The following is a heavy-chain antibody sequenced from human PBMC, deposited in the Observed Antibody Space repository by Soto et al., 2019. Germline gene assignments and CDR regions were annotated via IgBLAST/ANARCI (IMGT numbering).Heavy chain of an antibody. J-gene: IGHJ4*02. D-gene: IGHD4-17*01. V-gene: IGHV3-33*01. CDR3: AGGGWSYGDYSCDY. Sequence: GGSLRLSCAASGSTFSRYGMHWVRQAPGKGLEWVAVVWYDGSKKYYADSVKGRFTISRDNSKNTLYLQMNSLRAEDTAVYYCAGGGWSYGDYSCDYWGQGTLVTVSS. CDR2: VWYDGSKK. CDR1: GSTFSRYG.